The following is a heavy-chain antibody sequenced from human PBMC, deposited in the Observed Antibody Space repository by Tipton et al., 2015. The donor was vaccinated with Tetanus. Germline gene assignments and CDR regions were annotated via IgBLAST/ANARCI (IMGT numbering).Heavy chain of an antibody. D-gene: IGHD5-12*01. Sequence: SLRLSCAASGFTFSSYAMSWVRQAPGKGLEWVSAISGSGGSTYYADSVKGRFTISRDNSKNTLYLQMNSLRAEDTAVYYCAKDLNRSGGGYDYEWGVEFYYWGQGTLVTVSS. V-gene: IGHV3-23*01. CDR2: ISGSGGST. CDR1: GFTFSSYA. J-gene: IGHJ4*02. CDR3: AKDLNRSGGGYDYEWGVEFYY.